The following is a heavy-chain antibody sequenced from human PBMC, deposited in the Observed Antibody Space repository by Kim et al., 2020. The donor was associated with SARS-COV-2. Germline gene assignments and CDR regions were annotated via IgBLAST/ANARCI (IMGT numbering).Heavy chain of an antibody. D-gene: IGHD4-17*01. CDR1: GFTFSRFW. V-gene: IGHV3-7*03. J-gene: IGHJ4*02. Sequence: GGSLRLSCAASGFTFSRFWMSWVRQVPGKGLEWVANIAQDGSEEDYEDSVKGRFTISRDNAKNLVYLQMNSLRADDTAVYYCARVLKYGDSYYFDYWGQGTLVTVSS. CDR2: IAQDGSEE. CDR3: ARVLKYGDSYYFDY.